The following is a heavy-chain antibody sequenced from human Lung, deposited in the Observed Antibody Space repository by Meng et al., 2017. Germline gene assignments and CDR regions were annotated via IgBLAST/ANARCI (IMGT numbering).Heavy chain of an antibody. D-gene: IGHD3-10*01. V-gene: IGHV4-30-4*01. CDR3: ARGRGSGSYTGFDP. CDR1: GGSISSGDYF. Sequence: QVQLRESGPGLVKPSQTLSLTCTVSGGSISSGDYFWIWIRQPPGEGLEWIGYISSSGSTYYNPSLKSRLTISLDTSKNQLSLKLSSVTAADTAVYYCARGRGSGSYTGFDPWGQGTLVTVSS. CDR2: ISSSGST. J-gene: IGHJ5*02.